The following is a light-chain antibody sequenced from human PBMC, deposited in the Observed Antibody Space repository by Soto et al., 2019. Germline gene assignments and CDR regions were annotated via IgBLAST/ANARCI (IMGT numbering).Light chain of an antibody. CDR3: HQYQDWHTLA. J-gene: IGKJ1*01. CDR2: DTS. CDR1: QSVSSY. V-gene: IGKV3D-15*01. Sequence: VLTQSPATLSLSLGERATLYCRASQSVSSYLAWYQQKPGQAPRLLIYDTSNRATGVPVRFSGSGSGTEFTLTITSLQSEDFALYFGHQYQDWHTLAFGLGTKVDI.